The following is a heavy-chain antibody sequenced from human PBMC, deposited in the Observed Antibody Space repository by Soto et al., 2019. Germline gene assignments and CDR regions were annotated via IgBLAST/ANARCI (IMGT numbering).Heavy chain of an antibody. V-gene: IGHV1-24*01. D-gene: IGHD6-19*01. CDR3: ATHPSTLAVAAVDY. CDR2: FDPEDGET. Sequence: GASVKVSCKVSGYTLTELSMHWVRQAPGKGLEWMGGFDPEDGETIYAQKFQGRVTMTEDTSTDTAYMELSSLRSEDTAVYYCATHPSTLAVAAVDYWGQGTLVTVSS. CDR1: GYTLTELS. J-gene: IGHJ4*02.